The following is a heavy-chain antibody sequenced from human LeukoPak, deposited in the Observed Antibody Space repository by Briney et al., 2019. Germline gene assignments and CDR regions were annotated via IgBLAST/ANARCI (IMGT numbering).Heavy chain of an antibody. V-gene: IGHV1-69*05. Sequence: GASVKVSCKASGGTFSSYAISWVRQAPGQGLEWMGGIIPIFGTANYAQKFQGRVTITTDESTGTAYMELSSLRSEDTAVYYCARESRATVTEGGAFDIWGQGTMVTVSS. CDR3: ARESRATVTEGGAFDI. D-gene: IGHD4-17*01. CDR1: GGTFSSYA. J-gene: IGHJ3*02. CDR2: IIPIFGTA.